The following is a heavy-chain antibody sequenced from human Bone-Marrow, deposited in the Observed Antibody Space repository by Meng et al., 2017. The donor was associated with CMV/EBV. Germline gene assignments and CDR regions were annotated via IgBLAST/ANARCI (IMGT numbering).Heavy chain of an antibody. CDR3: ARKSSGYDPPDY. V-gene: IGHV3-21*01. Sequence: GESLKISCAASGFTFSSYSMNWVRQAPGKGLEWVSSISSSSSYIYYADSVKGRFTISRDNAKNSLYLQMNSLRAEDTAVYYCARKSSGYDPPDYWGQGTVVTVSS. CDR2: ISSSSSYI. CDR1: GFTFSSYS. J-gene: IGHJ4*02. D-gene: IGHD5-12*01.